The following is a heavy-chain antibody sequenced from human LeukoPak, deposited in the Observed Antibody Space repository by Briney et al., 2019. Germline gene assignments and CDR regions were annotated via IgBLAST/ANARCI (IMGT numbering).Heavy chain of an antibody. CDR3: ARHDNRIFGVVIVDC. D-gene: IGHD3-3*01. V-gene: IGHV4-34*01. CDR1: SGSFSGYY. Sequence: SETLSLTCAVYSGSFSGYYWGWIRQPPGKGLEWIGNIYYSGSTYYNPSLKSRVTVSVDTSKNQFSLKLSSVTAADTAVYYCARHDNRIFGVVIVDCWGQGTLVTVSS. CDR2: IYYSGST. J-gene: IGHJ4*02.